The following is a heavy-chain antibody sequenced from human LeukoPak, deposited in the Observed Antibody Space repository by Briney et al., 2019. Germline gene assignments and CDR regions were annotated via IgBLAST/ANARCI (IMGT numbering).Heavy chain of an antibody. V-gene: IGHV3-53*01. Sequence: PGGSLRLSCAASGFTFSSYAMSWVRQAPGRGLEWVSVLYTGGTTYYADSVKGRFTISRDNSKNTLYLQMNSLRAEDTAMYYCARDLSSGFYYFDYWGQGILVTVSS. J-gene: IGHJ4*02. D-gene: IGHD3-22*01. CDR3: ARDLSSGFYYFDY. CDR2: LYTGGTT. CDR1: GFTFSSYA.